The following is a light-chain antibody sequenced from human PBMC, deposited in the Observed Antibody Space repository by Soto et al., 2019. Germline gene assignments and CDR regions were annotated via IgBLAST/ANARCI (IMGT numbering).Light chain of an antibody. Sequence: EIVLTQSPGPLSLSPGERATLSCRASQSVSSSYLAWSQQKPGQAPRLLIYGASSRATGIPDRFSGSGSGTEFTLTISSLQSEDFAVYYCQQYNNGPPWTFGQGTKVDSK. CDR1: QSVSSSY. CDR2: GAS. V-gene: IGKV3-20*01. CDR3: QQYNNGPPWT. J-gene: IGKJ1*01.